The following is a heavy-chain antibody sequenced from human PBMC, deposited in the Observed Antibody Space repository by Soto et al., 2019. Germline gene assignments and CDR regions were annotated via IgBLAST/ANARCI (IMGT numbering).Heavy chain of an antibody. CDR1: GFTFSSYA. CDR3: AKRTSGWYFDS. D-gene: IGHD6-19*01. Sequence: EVPLLESGGGLVQPGGSLRLSCAASGFTFSSYAMRWVRQAPGKGLEWVSVISGSGGSTYYADSVKGRFTISRDNSKNTLNLQMNSLRAEDTAVYYCAKRTSGWYFDSWGQGTLVTVSS. V-gene: IGHV3-23*01. J-gene: IGHJ4*02. CDR2: ISGSGGST.